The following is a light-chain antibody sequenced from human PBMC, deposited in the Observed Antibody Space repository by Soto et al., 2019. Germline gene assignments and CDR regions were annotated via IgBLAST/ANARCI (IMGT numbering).Light chain of an antibody. CDR2: GAS. CDR3: QQSYTTPRT. CDR1: QSIGND. Sequence: DIQMTQSPSSLSASVGDRVTIICRASQSIGNDLNWYQKKIGEAPKLLVFGASNLQSGVPTRFSGAGSGTHFTLTVSNLKPEDFVTYYCQQSYTTPRTFGQGTKVEI. J-gene: IGKJ1*01. V-gene: IGKV1-39*01.